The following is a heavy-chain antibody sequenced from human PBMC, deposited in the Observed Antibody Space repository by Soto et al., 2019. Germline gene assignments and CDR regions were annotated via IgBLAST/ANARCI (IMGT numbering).Heavy chain of an antibody. J-gene: IGHJ1*01. V-gene: IGHV3-7*03. CDR1: GFTVSSYL. D-gene: IGHD1-26*01. CDR2: IKQDGSDR. Sequence: EGSLRLSCAASGFTVSSYLMSWVRQAPGKGLEWVAYIKQDGSDRQYGASVKGRFTISRDNAKNLLNLQMDSLRVEDTAVYYCAREGGEYFQQWGPGPLVTVSS. CDR3: AREGGEYFQQ.